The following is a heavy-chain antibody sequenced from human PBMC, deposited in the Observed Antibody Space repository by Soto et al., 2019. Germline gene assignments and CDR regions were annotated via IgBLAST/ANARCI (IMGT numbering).Heavy chain of an antibody. CDR2: IYPGDSDT. Sequence: GESLKISCKGSGYSFTSYWIGWVRQMPGKGLEWMGIIYPGDSDTRYSPSFQGQVTISADKSISTAYLQWSSLKASDTAMYYCARLVGTRATPSPEVFDIWGQGTMVTASS. V-gene: IGHV5-51*01. D-gene: IGHD1-1*01. J-gene: IGHJ3*02. CDR3: ARLVGTRATPSPEVFDI. CDR1: GYSFTSYW.